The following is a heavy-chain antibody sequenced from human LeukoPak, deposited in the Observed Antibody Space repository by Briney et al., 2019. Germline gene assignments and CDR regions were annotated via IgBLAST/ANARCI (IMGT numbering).Heavy chain of an antibody. CDR2: IYYSGST. Sequence: SETLSLTCTVSGGSISSSSYYWGWIRQPPGKGLEWIGSIYYSGSTYYNPSLKSRVIISVDTSKNQFSLKLSSVTAADTAVYYCARQTGTPHPCGQGTLVTVSS. CDR1: GGSISSSSYY. CDR3: ARQTGTPHP. V-gene: IGHV4-39*01. D-gene: IGHD1-7*01. J-gene: IGHJ5*02.